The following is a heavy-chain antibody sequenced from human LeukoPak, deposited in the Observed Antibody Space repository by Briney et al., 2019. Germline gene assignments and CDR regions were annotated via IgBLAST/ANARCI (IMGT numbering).Heavy chain of an antibody. CDR1: GFTFSAYG. CDR3: ARDLVL. J-gene: IGHJ3*01. D-gene: IGHD2-8*01. CDR2: ISFDGSSK. Sequence: GGSLRLSCAASGFTFSAYGMHWVRQAPGKGLEWVAVISFDGSSKDYAESVRGRFTVSRDNSKNTLYLQMNSLRAEDTAAYYCARDLVLWGQGTMVTVSS. V-gene: IGHV3-30*03.